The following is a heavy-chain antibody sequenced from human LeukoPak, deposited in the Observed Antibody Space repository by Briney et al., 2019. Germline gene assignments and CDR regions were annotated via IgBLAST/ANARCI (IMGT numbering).Heavy chain of an antibody. CDR2: ISSSSSYI. CDR1: GFTYSSYN. D-gene: IGHD4-17*01. Sequence: GGSLRLSCGASGFTYSSYNMNWLRQAPGKGLEWVSSISSSSSYIYYADSVKGRFTISRDNAKNSLYLQMNSLRAEDTAVYYCARGGDSGDFGGYLDYWGQGTLVTVSS. CDR3: ARGGDSGDFGGYLDY. V-gene: IGHV3-21*01. J-gene: IGHJ4*02.